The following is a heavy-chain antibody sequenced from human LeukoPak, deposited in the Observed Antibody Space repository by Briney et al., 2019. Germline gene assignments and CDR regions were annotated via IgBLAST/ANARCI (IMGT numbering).Heavy chain of an antibody. V-gene: IGHV3-7*01. CDR1: GLTFSTYW. J-gene: IGHJ6*03. Sequence: PGGSLRLSCAASGLTFSTYWMSWVRRAPGKGLEWVANMNQDGSEKYYVDSVKGRFTISRDNAKSSLYLQMNSLRAEDTAVYYCVRVGDTAMVTSYYHYYMDVWGKRTTLTVSS. CDR2: MNQDGSEK. CDR3: VRVGDTAMVTSYYHYYMDV. D-gene: IGHD5-18*01.